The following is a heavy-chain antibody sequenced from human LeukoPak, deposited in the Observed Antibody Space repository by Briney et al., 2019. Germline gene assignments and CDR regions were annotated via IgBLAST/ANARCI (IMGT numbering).Heavy chain of an antibody. J-gene: IGHJ4*02. CDR2: ISWNSGTI. CDR1: GFTFDDYA. Sequence: QTGGSLRLSCAASGFTFDDYAMHWVRQAPGKGLEWVSGISWNSGTIGYADSVKGRFTISRDNAKNSLYLQMNSLRAEDTALYYCAKDRYSGSSGVDYWGQGTLVTVSS. D-gene: IGHD6-6*01. V-gene: IGHV3-9*01. CDR3: AKDRYSGSSGVDY.